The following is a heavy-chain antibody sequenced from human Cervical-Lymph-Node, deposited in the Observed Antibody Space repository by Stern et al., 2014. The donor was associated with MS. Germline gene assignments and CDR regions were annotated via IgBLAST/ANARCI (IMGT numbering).Heavy chain of an antibody. J-gene: IGHJ4*02. CDR3: AKDRGSEFGELSGYFDS. D-gene: IGHD3-10*01. CDR1: GFTFNNYA. V-gene: IGHV3-23*04. Sequence: EVQLVESGGGLVQPGGSLRLSCAASGFTFNNYAMSWVRQAPGQGLEWVSAITSDGNTYNADSVKGRFSISRDNSKNTLYLQMNSLRAEDTAFYYCAKDRGSEFGELSGYFDSWGQGTLVTVSS. CDR2: ITSDGNT.